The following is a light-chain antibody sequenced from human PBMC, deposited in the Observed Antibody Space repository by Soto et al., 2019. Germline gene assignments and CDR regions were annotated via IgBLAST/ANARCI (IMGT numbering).Light chain of an antibody. CDR1: QSVSSN. V-gene: IGKV3-15*01. CDR3: QQYNNWRSLG. CDR2: DAS. J-gene: IGKJ4*01. Sequence: EIVMTQSPATLSVSPGERATLSCRANQSVSSNLAWYQQKPGQAPRLLIYDASARATGIPARFSGSGSGTEVPLTISSLQSEDFAIYYCQQYNNWRSLGFGGGTKVEIK.